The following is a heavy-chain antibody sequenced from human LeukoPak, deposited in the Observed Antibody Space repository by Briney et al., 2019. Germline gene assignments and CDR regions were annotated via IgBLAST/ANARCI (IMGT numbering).Heavy chain of an antibody. CDR2: ISGSGGST. Sequence: GGSLRLSCAASGFTFSSYAMSWVHQAPGKGLEWVSAISGSGGSTYYADSVKGRFTISRDNSKNTLYLQMNSLRAEDTAVYYCAKLGYCSGGSCTGYFDYWGQGTLVTVSS. V-gene: IGHV3-23*01. CDR3: AKLGYCSGGSCTGYFDY. CDR1: GFTFSSYA. J-gene: IGHJ4*02. D-gene: IGHD2-15*01.